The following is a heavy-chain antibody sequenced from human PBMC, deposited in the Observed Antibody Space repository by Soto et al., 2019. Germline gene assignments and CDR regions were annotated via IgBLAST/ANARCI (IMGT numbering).Heavy chain of an antibody. CDR3: ARRLILITLGGVIVKDFFDF. V-gene: IGHV1-3*04. Sequence: GASVKVSCKASGYTFTTFPIHWVRQAPGQRPEWMGLINTGKGDTEYSQKFQGRVTITRDTSARTTYMELSSLQSADTAFYYCARRLILITLGGVIVKDFFDFWGQGTLVTVSS. D-gene: IGHD3-16*02. J-gene: IGHJ4*02. CDR1: GYTFTTFP. CDR2: INTGKGDT.